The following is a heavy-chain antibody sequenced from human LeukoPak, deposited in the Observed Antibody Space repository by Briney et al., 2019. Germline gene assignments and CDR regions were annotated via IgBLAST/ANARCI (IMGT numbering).Heavy chain of an antibody. Sequence: SETLSLTCAVSGDSISSPNWWSWVRQSPGKGLEWIGEIYHSGSTNYNPTLKSRVTISLDKSNNQFSLKLNSVTAADTAIYYCAVMSYLYYNIDVWGKGTTVSVSS. V-gene: IGHV4-4*02. CDR2: IYHSGST. D-gene: IGHD3-16*01. CDR1: GDSISSPNW. CDR3: AVMSYLYYNIDV. J-gene: IGHJ6*03.